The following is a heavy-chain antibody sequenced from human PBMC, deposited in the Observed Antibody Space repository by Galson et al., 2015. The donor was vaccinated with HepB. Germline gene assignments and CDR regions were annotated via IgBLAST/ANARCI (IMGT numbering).Heavy chain of an antibody. CDR3: ARDGARVVTAIRAKDSYYYGMDV. CDR2: ISAYNGNT. V-gene: IGHV1-18*01. J-gene: IGHJ6*02. CDR1: GYTFTSYG. Sequence: SVKVSCKASGYTFTSYGISWVRQAPGQGLEWMGWISAYNGNTNYEQKLQGRVTMTTDTSTSTAYMELRSLRSDDTAVYYCARDGARVVTAIRAKDSYYYGMDVWGQGTTVTVSS. D-gene: IGHD2-21*02.